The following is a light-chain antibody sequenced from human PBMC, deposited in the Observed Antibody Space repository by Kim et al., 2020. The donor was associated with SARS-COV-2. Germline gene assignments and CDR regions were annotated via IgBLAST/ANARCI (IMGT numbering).Light chain of an antibody. CDR2: GAS. Sequence: LSPGERGTLSCRASQTVSRNQLAWYQQKPGQAPRLLIYGASTRATGIQDRFSGSGSGTDFTLTISSLEPEDFAVYYCQQYGNSRTFGQGTKVDIK. CDR1: QTVSRNQ. V-gene: IGKV3-20*01. CDR3: QQYGNSRT. J-gene: IGKJ1*01.